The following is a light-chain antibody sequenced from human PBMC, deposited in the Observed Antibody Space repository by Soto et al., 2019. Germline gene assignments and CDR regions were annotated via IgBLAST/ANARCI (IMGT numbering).Light chain of an antibody. Sequence: QSALTQPASVSGSPGQSITISCTGTGSDVGSYKYVSWYQQHPGKAPKLMIYDVSNRPSGISNRFSGSKSGNTASLTISGLQAEDEADYYCSSFTISRNTVIFGGGTKLTVL. V-gene: IGLV2-14*03. J-gene: IGLJ2*01. CDR1: GSDVGSYKY. CDR2: DVS. CDR3: SSFTISRNTVI.